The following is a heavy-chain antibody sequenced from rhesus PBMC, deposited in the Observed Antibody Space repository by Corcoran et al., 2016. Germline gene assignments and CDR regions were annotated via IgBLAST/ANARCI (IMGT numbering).Heavy chain of an antibody. V-gene: IGHV4-122*02. D-gene: IGHD3-40*01. CDR1: GYSISSGYG. CDR2: ISSSGST. J-gene: IGHJ4*01. Sequence: QLQLQESGPGLVKPSETLSLTCAVSGYSISSGYGWSWIRQPPGKGLEWIGFISSSGSTSYNPSLKSRVTISRDTSKNQFSLKLSSVTAADTAVYYCARVGPYDLVDYWGQGVLVTVSS. CDR3: ARVGPYDLVDY.